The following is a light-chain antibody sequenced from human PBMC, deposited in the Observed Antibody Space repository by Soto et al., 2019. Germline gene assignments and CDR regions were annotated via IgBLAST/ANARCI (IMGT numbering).Light chain of an antibody. V-gene: IGKV1-39*01. CDR3: QQSYSTPPT. CDR2: AAS. J-gene: IGKJ1*01. CDR1: QDISNY. Sequence: DIRMTQSPSSLSASVGDRVTITCQASQDISNYLNWYQQKPGKAPKLLIYAASSLQSGVPSRFSGSGSGTDFTLTISSLQPEDFATYYCQQSYSTPPTFGQGTKVDIK.